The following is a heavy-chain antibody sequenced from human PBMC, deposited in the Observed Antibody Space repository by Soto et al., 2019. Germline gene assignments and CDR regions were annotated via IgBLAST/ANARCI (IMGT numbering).Heavy chain of an antibody. CDR2: IYYRGTT. J-gene: IGHJ5*01. D-gene: IGHD6-13*01. CDR1: GGSISTGVWY. CDR3: ARVSAGGTRWFDS. V-gene: IGHV4-31*03. Sequence: QVQLQESGPGLVKPSQTLSLTCSVSGGSISTGVWYWSWDREQPGKGLEWIGDIYYRGTTSYNPSLGSRVTISRDTSKNQVSLKVNSVTAADTAVYYCARVSAGGTRWFDSWGQGIRVPVSS.